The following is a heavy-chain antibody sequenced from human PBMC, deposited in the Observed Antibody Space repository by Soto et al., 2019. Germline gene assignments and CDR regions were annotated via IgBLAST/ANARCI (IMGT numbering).Heavy chain of an antibody. CDR3: ARYQGSPYYDILTGYPYPNNWFDP. Sequence: GASVKVSCKASGYTFTSYGISWVRQAPGQGLEWMGWISAYNGNTNYAQKLQGRVTMTTDTSTSTAYMELRSLRSDDTAVYYCARYQGSPYYDILTGYPYPNNWFDPWGQGTLVTVSS. CDR1: GYTFTSYG. V-gene: IGHV1-18*01. CDR2: ISAYNGNT. D-gene: IGHD3-9*01. J-gene: IGHJ5*02.